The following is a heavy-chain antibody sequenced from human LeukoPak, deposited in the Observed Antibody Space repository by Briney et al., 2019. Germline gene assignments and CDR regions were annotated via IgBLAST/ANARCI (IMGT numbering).Heavy chain of an antibody. CDR2: IYHSGST. CDR3: ARTSIAARRANAFDI. V-gene: IGHV4-30-2*01. D-gene: IGHD6-6*01. Sequence: PSETLSLTCAVSGGSISSGGYAWSWIRQPPGKGLEWIGYIYHSGSTYYNPSLKSRVTISVDRSKNQFSLKLSSVTAADTAVYYCARTSIAARRANAFDIWGQGTMVTVSS. J-gene: IGHJ3*02. CDR1: GGSISSGGYA.